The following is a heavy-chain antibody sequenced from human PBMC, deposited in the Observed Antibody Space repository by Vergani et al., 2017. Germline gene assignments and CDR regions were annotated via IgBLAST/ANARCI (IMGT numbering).Heavy chain of an antibody. CDR3: ANPVAPYYYYYGMDV. J-gene: IGHJ6*02. CDR1: GFTFSSYA. D-gene: IGHD4-23*01. CDR2: ISGSGGST. V-gene: IGHV3-23*01. Sequence: EVQLLESGGGLVQPGGSLRLSCAASGFTFSSYAMSWVRQAPGKGLEWVSAISGSGGSTYYADSVKGRFTISRDNSKNTLYLQMNSLRAEDTAVYYCANPVAPYYYYYGMDVWGQGTTVTVSS.